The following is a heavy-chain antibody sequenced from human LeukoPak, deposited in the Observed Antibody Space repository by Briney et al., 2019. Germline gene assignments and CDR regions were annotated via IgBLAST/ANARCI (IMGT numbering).Heavy chain of an antibody. D-gene: IGHD2-2*01. V-gene: IGHV3-23*01. Sequence: GGSLRLSCAASGFTFSSYAMSWVRQAPGKGLEWVSSISGGSYSLYYSDSVKGRFTISRDNSRSTLYLQMNSLRAEDTAVYYCAKQVRYQLPLWVDYWGQGTLVTVSS. CDR1: GFTFSSYA. CDR3: AKQVRYQLPLWVDY. J-gene: IGHJ4*02. CDR2: ISGGSYSL.